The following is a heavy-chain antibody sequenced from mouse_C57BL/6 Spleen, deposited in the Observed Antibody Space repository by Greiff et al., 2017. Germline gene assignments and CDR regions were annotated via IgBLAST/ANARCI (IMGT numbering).Heavy chain of an antibody. D-gene: IGHD2-3*01. CDR2: FHPYNDDT. V-gene: IGHV1-47*01. J-gene: IGHJ2*01. CDR3: ATRIYDGYYVGYFDY. CDR1: GYTFTTYP. Sequence: VQLVESGAELVKPGASVKMSCKASGYTFTTYPIEWMKQNHGKSLEWIGNFHPYNDDTKYNEKFKGKATLTVEKSSSTVYLELSRLTSDDSAVYYCATRIYDGYYVGYFDYWGQGTTLTVSS.